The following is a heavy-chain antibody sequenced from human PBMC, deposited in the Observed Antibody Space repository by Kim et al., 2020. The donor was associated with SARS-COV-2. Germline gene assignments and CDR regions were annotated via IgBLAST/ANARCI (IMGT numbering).Heavy chain of an antibody. J-gene: IGHJ6*02. V-gene: IGHV4-31*03. CDR1: GGSISSGGYY. D-gene: IGHD3-16*01. Sequence: SETLSLTCTVSGGSISSGGYYWSWIRQHPGKGLEWIGYIYYSGSTYYNPSLKSRVTISVDTSKNQFSLKLSSVTAADTAVYYCARDRGAGYYNYGMDVWGQGTTVTVSS. CDR3: ARDRGAGYYNYGMDV. CDR2: IYYSGST.